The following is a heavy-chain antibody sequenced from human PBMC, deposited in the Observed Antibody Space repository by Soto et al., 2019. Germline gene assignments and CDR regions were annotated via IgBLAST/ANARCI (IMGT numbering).Heavy chain of an antibody. Sequence: SETLSLTCAVSGYSISSGYYWGGIRQTPGKGLEWIASIYHSGSTYYNPSLKSRVTISVDTSKNQFSLKLTSVTAADTAVYYCARGAATVTPGWFDPWGQGIMVTVSS. CDR1: GYSISSGYY. CDR3: ARGAATVTPGWFDP. V-gene: IGHV4-38-2*01. D-gene: IGHD4-17*01. CDR2: IYHSGST. J-gene: IGHJ5*02.